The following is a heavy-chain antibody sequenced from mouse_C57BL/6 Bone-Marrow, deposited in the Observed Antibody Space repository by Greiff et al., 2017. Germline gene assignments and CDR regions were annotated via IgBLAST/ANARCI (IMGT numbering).Heavy chain of an antibody. CDR2: IYPRSGNT. J-gene: IGHJ2*01. Sequence: VQLQESGAELARPGASVKLSCKASGYTFTSYGISWVKQRTGQGLEWIGEIYPRSGNTYYNEKFKGKATLTADKSSSTAYMELRSLTSEDSAVYFCAREGYDYDPYYFDYWGQGTTLTVSS. D-gene: IGHD2-4*01. V-gene: IGHV1-81*01. CDR3: AREGYDYDPYYFDY. CDR1: GYTFTSYG.